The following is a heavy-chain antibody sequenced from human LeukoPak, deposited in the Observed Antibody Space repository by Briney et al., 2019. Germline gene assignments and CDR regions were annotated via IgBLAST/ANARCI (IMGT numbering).Heavy chain of an antibody. J-gene: IGHJ6*03. CDR1: GFTFSSYA. CDR3: ANPTAMGPYMDV. Sequence: GGSLRLSCAASGFTFSSYAMSWVRQAPGKGPEWVSAISGSGGSTYYADSVKGRFTISRDNSKNTLYLQMNSLRAEDTAVYYCANPTAMGPYMDVWGKGTTVTVSS. V-gene: IGHV3-23*01. D-gene: IGHD5-18*01. CDR2: ISGSGGST.